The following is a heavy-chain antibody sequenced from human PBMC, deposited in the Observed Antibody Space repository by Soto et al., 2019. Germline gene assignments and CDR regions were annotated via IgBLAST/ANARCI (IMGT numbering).Heavy chain of an antibody. CDR2: FSWNSGNI. V-gene: IGHV3-9*01. Sequence: EVQLVESGGGLVQPGRSLRLSCAASGFTFEDYAMHWVRQTPGKGLEWVSGFSWNSGNIDYADSVKGRFTISRDSAKNSLYLQMNSLRAEDTALYYCVNEMGSGWEVPYDVFDIWGQGTMVTVSS. J-gene: IGHJ3*02. CDR3: VNEMGSGWEVPYDVFDI. CDR1: GFTFEDYA. D-gene: IGHD6-19*01.